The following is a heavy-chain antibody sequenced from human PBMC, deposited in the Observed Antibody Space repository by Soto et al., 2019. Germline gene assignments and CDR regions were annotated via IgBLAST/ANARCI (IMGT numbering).Heavy chain of an antibody. CDR1: GFIFSSYG. Sequence: GGSLRLSCTASGFIFSSYGMHWVRQAPGKGPEWVAIISYDGSKDYHANAVKGRFTISRDNAKNTLYLQMNSLRTEDTAVYYCGQEGGRKYCLSSGVAASGGREPRVTVSS. CDR2: ISYDGSKD. J-gene: IGHJ4*02. CDR3: GQEGGRKYCLSSGVAAS. D-gene: IGHD2-15*01. V-gene: IGHV3-30*18.